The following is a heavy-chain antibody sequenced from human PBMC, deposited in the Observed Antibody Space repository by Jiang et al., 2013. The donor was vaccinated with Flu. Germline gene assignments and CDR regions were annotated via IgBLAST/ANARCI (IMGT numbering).Heavy chain of an antibody. Sequence: EVKKPGESLRISCKGSGYVFSSYWIGWVRQMPGKGLEWMGIIYPGDSDIRYSPSFQGQVTMSVDKSVFTAYLQWSSLKASDTAMYYCARRSSGWSGKDSFDIWGQGTMVTVSS. CDR2: IYPGDSDI. D-gene: IGHD6-19*01. CDR1: GYVFSSYW. V-gene: IGHV5-51*01. CDR3: ARRSSGWSGKDSFDI. J-gene: IGHJ3*02.